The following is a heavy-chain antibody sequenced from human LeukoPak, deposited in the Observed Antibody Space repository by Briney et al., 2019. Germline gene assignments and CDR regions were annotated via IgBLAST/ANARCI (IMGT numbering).Heavy chain of an antibody. J-gene: IGHJ4*02. CDR3: ARHQVVGGIDY. D-gene: IGHD2-15*01. Sequence: SETLSLTCTVSGGSISSSSYYWGWIRQPPGKGLEWIGSIYYSGSTYYNPSLKSRVTISVDTSKNQFSLKLSSVTAADTAVYYCARHQVVGGIDYWGQGTLVTVSS. V-gene: IGHV4-39*01. CDR1: GGSISSSSYY. CDR2: IYYSGST.